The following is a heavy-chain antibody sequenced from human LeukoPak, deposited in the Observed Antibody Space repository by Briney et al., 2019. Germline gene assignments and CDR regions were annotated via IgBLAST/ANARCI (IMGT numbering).Heavy chain of an antibody. Sequence: SETLSLTCTVSGGSISSGDYYWSWIRQPPGKGLEWIGYIYYSGSTNYNPSLKRRVTISVDTSKNQFSLKLNSVTAADTAVYYCARANCSGGSCYYDYWGQGTLVTVSS. D-gene: IGHD2-15*01. CDR3: ARANCSGGSCYYDY. J-gene: IGHJ4*02. V-gene: IGHV4-61*08. CDR2: IYYSGST. CDR1: GGSISSGDYY.